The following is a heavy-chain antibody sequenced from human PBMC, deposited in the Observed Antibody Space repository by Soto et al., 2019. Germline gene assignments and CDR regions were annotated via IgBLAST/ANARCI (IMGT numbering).Heavy chain of an antibody. D-gene: IGHD3-3*01. V-gene: IGHV4-59*01. CDR1: GGSISRYD. CDR3: AREYFDRDGYNPCEY. J-gene: IGHJ4*02. CDR2: IYYSGST. Sequence: SETLSLSCAVSGGSISRYDWSWIRQPPGKGLEWIGYIYYSGSTNYHPSLKSRVTISVDTSKNQFSLKLSSVTAADTAVYYCAREYFDRDGYNPCEYWGQGTLVTVS.